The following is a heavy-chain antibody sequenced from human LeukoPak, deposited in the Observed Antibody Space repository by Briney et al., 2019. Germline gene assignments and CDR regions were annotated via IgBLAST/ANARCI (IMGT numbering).Heavy chain of an antibody. CDR2: MSSTSTTI. D-gene: IGHD3-10*01. CDR1: GFIFGDYN. V-gene: IGHV3-48*01. Sequence: SGGSLRLSCAASGFIFGDYNMNWVRQVPGKGLEWISYMSSTSTTIFYADSVKGRFTISRDNAKNSLYLQMNSLRAEDTAVYFCARARGAYAFDMWGQGTMVIVSS. J-gene: IGHJ3*02. CDR3: ARARGAYAFDM.